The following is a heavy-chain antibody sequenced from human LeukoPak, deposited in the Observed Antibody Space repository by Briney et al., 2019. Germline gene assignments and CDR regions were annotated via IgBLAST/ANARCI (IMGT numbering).Heavy chain of an antibody. J-gene: IGHJ4*02. CDR1: GGSISNYY. CDR3: ARGSGYSYGYPFDY. D-gene: IGHD5-18*01. V-gene: IGHV4-4*07. Sequence: KAPETLSLTCIVSGGSISNYYWSWIRQPAGKGLEWIGRIYTSGSTNYNPSLKSRVTMSVDTSKNQFSLKLTSVSAADTAVYYCARGSGYSYGYPFDYWGQGTLVTVSS. CDR2: IYTSGST.